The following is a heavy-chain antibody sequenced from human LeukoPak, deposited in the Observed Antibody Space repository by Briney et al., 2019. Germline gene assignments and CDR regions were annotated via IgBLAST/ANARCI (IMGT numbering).Heavy chain of an antibody. D-gene: IGHD6-13*01. Sequence: ASVKVSCKASGYTFTGYYMHWVRQAPGQGFEWMGWINANNGNTNYAQNLQGRVTMTRDTSTSTAYMELRSLRSDDTAMYYCARGPIAAAGDYWGQGTLVTVSS. CDR3: ARGPIAAAGDY. J-gene: IGHJ4*02. V-gene: IGHV1-18*04. CDR1: GYTFTGYY. CDR2: INANNGNT.